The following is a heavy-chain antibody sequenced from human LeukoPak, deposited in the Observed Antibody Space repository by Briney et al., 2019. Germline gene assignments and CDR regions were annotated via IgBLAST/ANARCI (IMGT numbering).Heavy chain of an antibody. CDR3: ARDEEYYDFWSGMSYYYYYYMDV. D-gene: IGHD3-3*01. CDR1: GFSFSTNW. V-gene: IGHV3-7*01. Sequence: PGGSLRLSCAASGFSFSTNWMNWVRQAPGKGLEWVANIKQDGSEKYYVDSVKGRFTISRDNAKNSLYLQMNSLRAEDTAVYYCARDEEYYDFWSGMSYYYYYYMDVWGKGTTVTVSS. CDR2: IKQDGSEK. J-gene: IGHJ6*03.